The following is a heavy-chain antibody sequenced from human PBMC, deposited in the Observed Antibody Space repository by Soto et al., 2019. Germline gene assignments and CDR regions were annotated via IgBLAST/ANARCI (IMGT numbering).Heavy chain of an antibody. D-gene: IGHD6-13*01. CDR3: AKVGYSSSSFGMDV. V-gene: IGHV3-23*01. J-gene: IGHJ6*02. Sequence: EVQLLESGGGLVQPGGSLRLSCAASGFTFSSYAMSWVRQAPGKGLEWVSAISGSGGSTYYADSVKGRFTISRDNSKNTLYRQRNSLRAEDTAVYYCAKVGYSSSSFGMDVWGQGTTVTVSS. CDR1: GFTFSSYA. CDR2: ISGSGGST.